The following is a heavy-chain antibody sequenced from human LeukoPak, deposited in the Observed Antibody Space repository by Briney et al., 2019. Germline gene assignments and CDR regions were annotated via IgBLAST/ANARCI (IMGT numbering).Heavy chain of an antibody. V-gene: IGHV3-23*01. J-gene: IGHJ5*02. Sequence: GGSLRLSCAASGFTFTSYAMSWVRQAPGKGLEWVSAISGSGGSTYYADSVKGRFTISRDNSKNTLYLQMNSLRAEDTAVYYCAKPRPSYSSSWYDHWGQGTLSPSPQ. CDR1: GFTFTSYA. D-gene: IGHD6-13*01. CDR2: ISGSGGST. CDR3: AKPRPSYSSSWYDH.